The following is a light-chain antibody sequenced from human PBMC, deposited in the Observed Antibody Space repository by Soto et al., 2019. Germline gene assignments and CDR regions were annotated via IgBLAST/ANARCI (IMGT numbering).Light chain of an antibody. CDR3: QQYDCATRT. V-gene: IGKV3-20*01. Sequence: EIVMTQSPGTLSLSPGERATLSCRASQSFNSRYLAWYQREPGQGPGPLVYVEADRGTGIPDSFSGSGSGTDFALTITILEPEDFAVDVCQQYDCATRTFGQGSKVDIK. CDR1: QSFNSRY. CDR2: VEA. J-gene: IGKJ1*01.